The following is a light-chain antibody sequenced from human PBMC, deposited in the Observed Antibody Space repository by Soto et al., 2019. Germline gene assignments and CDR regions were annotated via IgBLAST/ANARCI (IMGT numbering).Light chain of an antibody. CDR3: QQYNAYYS. J-gene: IGKJ2*03. V-gene: IGKV3-11*01. CDR2: GAS. Sequence: EIVLTQSPATLSLSAGERATLSCRASQSVSSYLAWYQHKPGQAPRLLIYGASSRATGIPDRFSGSGSETDFTLTISSLKPEDFATYYCQQYNAYYSFGQGTKVDIK. CDR1: QSVSSY.